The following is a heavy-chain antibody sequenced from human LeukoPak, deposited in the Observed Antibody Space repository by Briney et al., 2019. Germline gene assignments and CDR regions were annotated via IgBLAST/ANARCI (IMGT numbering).Heavy chain of an antibody. D-gene: IGHD1-26*01. V-gene: IGHV3-30*03. J-gene: IGHJ3*02. CDR1: GFTFSTYG. CDR2: TSYDASNQ. Sequence: GGSLKLSCAASGFTFSTYGMHWVRQAPGKGLEWVTLTSYDASNQYYADSVKGRFTISRDNSKNTLYLQMNSLRAEDTAVYYCARREWGANNTPWPLDIWGQGTMVTVSS. CDR3: ARREWGANNTPWPLDI.